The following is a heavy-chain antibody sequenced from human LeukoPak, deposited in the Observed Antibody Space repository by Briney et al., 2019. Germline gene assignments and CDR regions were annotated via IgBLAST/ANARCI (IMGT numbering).Heavy chain of an antibody. D-gene: IGHD2/OR15-2a*01. Sequence: PGRSLRLSCAASAFSFGDHSMHWVRQLPGKGLEWVAGISWDSGNKNYADSARCRFIISRDNDKNFLYLQMNSLRPEDTALYYCAKDVRVSSFCALDVWGQGTMVTVTS. V-gene: IGHV3-9*01. J-gene: IGHJ3*01. CDR3: AKDVRVSSFCALDV. CDR2: ISWDSGNK. CDR1: AFSFGDHS.